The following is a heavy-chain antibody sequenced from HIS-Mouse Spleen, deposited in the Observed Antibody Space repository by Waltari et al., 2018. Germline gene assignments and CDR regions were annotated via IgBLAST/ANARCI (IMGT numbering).Heavy chain of an antibody. CDR1: GGSISSSSYY. D-gene: IGHD6-13*01. CDR3: AREIPYSSSWYDWYFDL. Sequence: QLQLQESGPGLVKPSETLSLTCTVSGGSISSSSYYWGWIRQPPGKGLGWIGRIYYSGRPCYNPSLKSRVTISVDTAKNQFSLKLSSATAADTAVYYCAREIPYSSSWYDWYFDLWGRGTLVTVSS. CDR2: IYYSGRP. V-gene: IGHV4-39*07. J-gene: IGHJ2*01.